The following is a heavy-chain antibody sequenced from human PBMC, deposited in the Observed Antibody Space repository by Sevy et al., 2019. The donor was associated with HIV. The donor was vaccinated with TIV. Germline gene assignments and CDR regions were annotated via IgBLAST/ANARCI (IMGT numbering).Heavy chain of an antibody. CDR3: TRDSDYYDSSGENYFDY. D-gene: IGHD3-22*01. Sequence: GGSLRLSCTASGFTFGDYAMSWFRQAPGKGLEWVGFIRSKAYGGTTEYAASVKGSVTISRDDSKSMAYLQMNSLKTEDTAVYYCTRDSDYYDSSGENYFDYWGQGTLVTVSS. CDR2: IRSKAYGGTT. J-gene: IGHJ4*02. V-gene: IGHV3-49*03. CDR1: GFTFGDYA.